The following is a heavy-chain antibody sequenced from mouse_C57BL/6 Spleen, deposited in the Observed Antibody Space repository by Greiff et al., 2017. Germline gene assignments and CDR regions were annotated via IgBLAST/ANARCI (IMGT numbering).Heavy chain of an antibody. D-gene: IGHD2-3*01. CDR3: ARSDGYYRGDY. CDR1: GYTFTSYW. CDR2: IDPSDSYT. V-gene: IGHV1-69*01. Sequence: QVQLQQPGAELVMPGASVKLSCKASGYTFTSYWMHWVKQRPGQGLEWIGEIDPSDSYTNYNQKFKGKSTLTVDKSSSTAYMQLSSPTSEDSAVYYCARSDGYYRGDYWGQGTSVTVSS. J-gene: IGHJ4*01.